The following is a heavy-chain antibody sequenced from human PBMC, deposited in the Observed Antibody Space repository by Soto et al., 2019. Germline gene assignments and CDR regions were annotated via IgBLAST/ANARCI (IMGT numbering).Heavy chain of an antibody. J-gene: IGHJ4*02. Sequence: PWGSLRLSCAASGFSFSSYTMNWVRQAPGKGLEWVSSINNNSGRKYYADSVKGRFTISRDNSKNTLFLQMNSLKAEDTAVYFCAKDGDYEYFDYWGQGTQVTVSS. D-gene: IGHD3-22*01. CDR1: GFSFSSYT. CDR2: INNNSGRK. CDR3: AKDGDYEYFDY. V-gene: IGHV3-23*01.